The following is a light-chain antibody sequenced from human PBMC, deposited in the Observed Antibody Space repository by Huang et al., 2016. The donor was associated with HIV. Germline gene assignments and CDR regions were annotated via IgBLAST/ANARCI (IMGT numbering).Light chain of an antibody. V-gene: IGKV1-39*01. CDR3: QQSYISPWT. CDR2: AS. J-gene: IGKJ1*01. CDR1: QSVGNS. Sequence: DIQLTQSPSSLSASVGDSVTITCRTSQSVGNSLHCYQQKPCKAPELLIYASSLQAWVSSRFSGSGSGTDFTLIISSLQPEDFATYYCQQSYISPWTFGQGTKVDLK.